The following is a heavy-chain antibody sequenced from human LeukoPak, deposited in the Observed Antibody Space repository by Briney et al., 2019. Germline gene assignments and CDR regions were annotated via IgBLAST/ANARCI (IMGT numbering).Heavy chain of an antibody. Sequence: SETLSLTCTVSGGSISSSSYYWGWIRQPPGKGLEWIGSIYYSGSTYYNPSLKSRVTISVDTSKNQFSLKLSSVTAADTAVYYCAGHLDGYNSIFDYWGQGTLVTVSS. J-gene: IGHJ4*02. V-gene: IGHV4-39*07. D-gene: IGHD5-24*01. CDR3: AGHLDGYNSIFDY. CDR2: IYYSGST. CDR1: GGSISSSSYY.